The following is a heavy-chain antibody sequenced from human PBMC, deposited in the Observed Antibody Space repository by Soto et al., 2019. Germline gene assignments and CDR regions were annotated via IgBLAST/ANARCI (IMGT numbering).Heavy chain of an antibody. CDR1: GYTFTSYD. D-gene: IGHD1-1*01. CDR2: MNPNSGNT. CDR3: ARERTGTTSMDV. J-gene: IGHJ6*02. V-gene: IGHV1-8*01. Sequence: QVQLVQSGAEVKKPGASVKVSCKASGYTFTSYDINWVRQATGQGLEWMGWMNPNSGNTGYAQKFRGRVTMTRNTSISTAYMELSRLRSEDTAVYYCARERTGTTSMDVLGQGTTVTVSS.